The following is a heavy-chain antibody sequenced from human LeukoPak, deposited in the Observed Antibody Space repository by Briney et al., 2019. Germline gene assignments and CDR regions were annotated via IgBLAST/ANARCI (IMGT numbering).Heavy chain of an antibody. Sequence: PSETLSLTCTVSGGSISSYYWSWIRQPPGKGLEWIGNIYHDGSTYYSPSLKSRVTISVDTSKNQFSLKLRSVTAADTAVYYCAREGVITMVRGVNFGYWGQGTLVSVSS. D-gene: IGHD3-10*01. J-gene: IGHJ4*02. V-gene: IGHV4-59*12. CDR2: IYHDGST. CDR3: AREGVITMVRGVNFGY. CDR1: GGSISSYY.